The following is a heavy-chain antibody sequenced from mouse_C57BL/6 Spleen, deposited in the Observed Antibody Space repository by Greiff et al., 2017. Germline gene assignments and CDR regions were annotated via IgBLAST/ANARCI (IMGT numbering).Heavy chain of an antibody. CDR1: GYTFTSYW. Sequence: QVQLQQPGAELVKPGASVKMSCKASGYTFTSYWITWVKQRPGQGLEWIGDIYPGSGSTNYNEKFKSKATLTVDTSSRTAYMQRSSLTSEDAAVYYCASPGDGYGFAYWGQGTLVTVSA. CDR2: IYPGSGST. D-gene: IGHD2-2*01. J-gene: IGHJ3*01. V-gene: IGHV1-55*01. CDR3: ASPGDGYGFAY.